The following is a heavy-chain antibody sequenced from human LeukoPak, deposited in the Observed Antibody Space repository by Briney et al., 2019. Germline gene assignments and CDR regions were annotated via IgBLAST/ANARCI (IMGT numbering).Heavy chain of an antibody. D-gene: IGHD2-15*01. Sequence: SETLSLTCTVSGGSISSYYWSWIRQPPGKGLEWIGYIYYSGSTNYNPSLKSRVTISVDTSKNQFSLKLSSVTAADTAVYYCAGPYCSGGSCYPSPGYWGQGTLVTVSS. CDR3: AGPYCSGGSCYPSPGY. CDR1: GGSISSYY. J-gene: IGHJ4*02. V-gene: IGHV4-59*12. CDR2: IYYSGST.